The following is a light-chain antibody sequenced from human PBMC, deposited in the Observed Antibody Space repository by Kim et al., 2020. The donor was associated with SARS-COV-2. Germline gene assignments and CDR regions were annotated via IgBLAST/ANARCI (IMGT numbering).Light chain of an antibody. Sequence: SVSPVERATLSCRASQSVRSNLAWYQQKPGQAPRLLIYGASTRATGIPARFSGSGSGTEFTLTISSLQSEDFAVYYCQQYNNWPYTFGQGTKLEI. J-gene: IGKJ2*01. CDR1: QSVRSN. CDR3: QQYNNWPYT. CDR2: GAS. V-gene: IGKV3-15*01.